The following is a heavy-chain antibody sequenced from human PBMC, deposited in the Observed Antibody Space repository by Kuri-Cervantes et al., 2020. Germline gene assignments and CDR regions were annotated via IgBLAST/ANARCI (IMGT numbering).Heavy chain of an antibody. Sequence: SETLSLTCAVSGGSISSSNWWSWVRQPPGKGLEWIGEIYHSGSTNYNPSLKSRVTISVDKSKNQFSLKLSSVTAADTAVYYCARIYSSGWSAALDYWGQGTLVTVSS. CDR1: GGSISSSNW. V-gene: IGHV4-4*02. CDR3: ARIYSSGWSAALDY. CDR2: IYHSGST. D-gene: IGHD6-19*01. J-gene: IGHJ4*02.